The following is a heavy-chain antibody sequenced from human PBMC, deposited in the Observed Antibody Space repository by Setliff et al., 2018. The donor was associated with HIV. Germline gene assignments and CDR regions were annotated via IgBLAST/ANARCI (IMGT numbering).Heavy chain of an antibody. Sequence: SETLSLTCSVSGVTISSHFWTWIRQPAGKGLEWIGRAYTGGSTYNNPSLKSRVTISVDTSKNQFSLKLTSVTAADTAVYYCARTAIDYYESSGYYHDAFDTWGRGSMVTV. CDR3: ARTAIDYYESSGYYHDAFDT. CDR1: GVTISSHF. V-gene: IGHV4-59*05. CDR2: AYTGGST. D-gene: IGHD3-22*01. J-gene: IGHJ3*02.